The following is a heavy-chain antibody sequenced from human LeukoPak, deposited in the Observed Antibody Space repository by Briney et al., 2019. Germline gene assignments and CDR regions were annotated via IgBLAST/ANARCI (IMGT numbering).Heavy chain of an antibody. Sequence: GGSLRLSCAASGFTFSGYWMSWVRQTPGKGLGWVANIKQDGSEKYYVDSVKGRFTISRDNAKNSLYLQMNSLRAEDTAVYYCARDAFNKGGYSYEGYWGQGTLVTVSS. V-gene: IGHV3-7*01. CDR3: ARDAFNKGGYSYEGY. J-gene: IGHJ4*02. CDR1: GFTFSGYW. D-gene: IGHD5-18*01. CDR2: IKQDGSEK.